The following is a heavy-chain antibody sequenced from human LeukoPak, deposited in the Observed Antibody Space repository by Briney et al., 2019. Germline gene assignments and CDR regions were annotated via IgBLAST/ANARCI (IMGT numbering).Heavy chain of an antibody. Sequence: GGSLRLSCTASGFTFSNYWMHWVRQGPGKGLVWVSRIHSDGSSTTYADSVKGRFTISRDNAKNTLYLQMNSLRAEDTAVYYCVKVGDSSSLDYWGQGTLVTVSS. V-gene: IGHV3-74*01. J-gene: IGHJ4*02. CDR2: IHSDGSST. CDR1: GFTFSNYW. CDR3: VKVGDSSSLDY. D-gene: IGHD3-22*01.